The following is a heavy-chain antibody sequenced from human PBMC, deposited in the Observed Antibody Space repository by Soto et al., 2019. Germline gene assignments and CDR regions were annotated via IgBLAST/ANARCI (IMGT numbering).Heavy chain of an antibody. CDR3: ASDLRWPGFDDAIHI. V-gene: IGHV4-39*01. D-gene: IGHD4-17*01. Sequence: SETLSLTCTVSGGSISSSSYYWGWIRQPPGKGLEWIGSIYYSGSTYYNPSLKSRVTISVDTSKNQFSLKLSSVTAADTAVYYCASDLRWPGFDDAIHISGQATIVTVSS. CDR1: GGSISSSSYY. J-gene: IGHJ3*02. CDR2: IYYSGST.